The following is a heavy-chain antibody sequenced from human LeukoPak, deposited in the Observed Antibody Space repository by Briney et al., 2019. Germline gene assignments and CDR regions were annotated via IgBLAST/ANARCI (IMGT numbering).Heavy chain of an antibody. CDR1: GGTFSSYA. J-gene: IGHJ6*02. D-gene: IGHD5-18*01. V-gene: IGHV1-69*13. CDR3: ARGLWQDYYYYGMDV. CDR2: IIPIFGTA. Sequence: GASVKVSCKASGGTFSSYAISWVRQAPGQGLEWMGGIIPIFGTANYAQKFQGRVTITADEPTSTAYMELSSLRSEDTAVYYCARGLWQDYYYYGMDVWGQGTTVTVSS.